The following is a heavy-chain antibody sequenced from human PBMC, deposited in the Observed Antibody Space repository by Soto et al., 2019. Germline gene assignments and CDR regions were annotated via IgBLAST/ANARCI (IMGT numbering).Heavy chain of an antibody. CDR2: IYYSGST. V-gene: IGHV4-30-4*01. J-gene: IGHJ6*02. D-gene: IGHD2-8*01. CDR1: GGSISSGDYY. Sequence: SETLSLTCTVSGGSISSGDYYWSWIRQPPGKGLEWIGYIYYSGSTYYNPSLKSRVTISVDTSKNQFSLKLSSVTAADTAVYYCAREPRVVVYAIDYYGMDVWGQGTTVTVSS. CDR3: AREPRVVVYAIDYYGMDV.